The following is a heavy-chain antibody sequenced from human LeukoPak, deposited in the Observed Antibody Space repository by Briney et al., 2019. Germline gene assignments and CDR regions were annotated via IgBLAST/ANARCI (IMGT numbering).Heavy chain of an antibody. CDR1: GYTFTGYY. V-gene: IGHV1-2*02. D-gene: IGHD6-13*01. CDR2: INPNNGGT. CDR3: ARGIAAAGTDY. J-gene: IGHJ4*02. Sequence: GASVKVSCKASGYTFTGYYIHWVRQAPGQGLEWVGWINPNNGGTNYAQKFQGRVIMTRDTSISTAYMELRRLRSDDTAVYYCARGIAAAGTDYWGQGTLVTVSS.